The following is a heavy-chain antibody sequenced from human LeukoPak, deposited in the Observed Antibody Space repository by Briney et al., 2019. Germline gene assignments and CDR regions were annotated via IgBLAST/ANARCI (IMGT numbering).Heavy chain of an antibody. CDR3: ARENNVVVIGYPPFDY. D-gene: IGHD2-21*01. V-gene: IGHV3-11*04. J-gene: IGHJ4*02. CDR1: GFTFSDYY. CDR2: ISSSGSTI. Sequence: GGSLRLSCAASGFTFSDYYMSWIRQAPGKGLEWVSYISSSGSTIHYADSVKGRFTISRHNAKNSLYLQMNSLRAEATTVYYCARENNVVVIGYPPFDYRGQGNLVTVSS.